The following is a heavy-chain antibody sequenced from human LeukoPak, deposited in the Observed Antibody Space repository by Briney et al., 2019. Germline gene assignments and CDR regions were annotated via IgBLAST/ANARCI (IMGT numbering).Heavy chain of an antibody. CDR1: GFTFSSYA. CDR2: ISGSGGST. J-gene: IGHJ4*02. V-gene: IGHV3-23*01. CDR3: AKNNSWVITMVRGDPDRDY. D-gene: IGHD3-10*01. Sequence: GGSLRLSCAASGFTFSSYAMNWVRQAPGKGLEWVSGISGSGGSTYYVDSVKGRFTISRDNSKNTLYLQMSSLRAEDTAVYYCAKNNSWVITMVRGDPDRDYWGQGTLVTVSS.